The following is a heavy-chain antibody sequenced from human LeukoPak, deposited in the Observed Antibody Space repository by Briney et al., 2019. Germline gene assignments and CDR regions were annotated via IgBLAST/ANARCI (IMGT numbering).Heavy chain of an antibody. CDR2: IYYSGST. D-gene: IGHD3-3*01. CDR3: ARNYITTRYYDFWSGYHTDVGAFDY. V-gene: IGHV4-39*07. Sequence: SETLSLTCTVSGGSISSSSYYWGWIRQPPGKGLEWIGSIYYSGSTYYNPSLKSRVTISVDTSKNQFSLKLSSVTAADTAVYYCARNYITTRYYDFWSGYHTDVGAFDYWGQGTLVTVSS. J-gene: IGHJ4*02. CDR1: GGSISSSSYY.